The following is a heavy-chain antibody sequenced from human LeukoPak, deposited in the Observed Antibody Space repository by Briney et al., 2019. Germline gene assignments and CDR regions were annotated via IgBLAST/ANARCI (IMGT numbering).Heavy chain of an antibody. D-gene: IGHD6-19*01. Sequence: GGSLRPSCAASGFTFSSYAMHWVRQAPGKGLEWVAVISYDGSNKYYADSVKGRFTISRDNSKNTLYLQMNSLRAEDTAVYYCARSHSSGWAQAPSFDYWGQGTLVTVSS. CDR3: ARSHSSGWAQAPSFDY. CDR1: GFTFSSYA. V-gene: IGHV3-30-3*01. J-gene: IGHJ4*02. CDR2: ISYDGSNK.